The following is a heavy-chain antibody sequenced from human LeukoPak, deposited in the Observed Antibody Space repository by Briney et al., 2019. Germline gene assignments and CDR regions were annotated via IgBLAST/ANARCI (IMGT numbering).Heavy chain of an antibody. V-gene: IGHV3-7*01. CDR1: GFTFSVCW. CDR3: ARCRACYYFDY. J-gene: IGHJ4*02. CDR2: IKQDGSEE. Sequence: GGSLRLSCAASGFTFSVCWMGWVRQAPGKGLEWVANIKQDGSEEYYMDSVKGRFTISRDNAKNSLYLQMNSLRAEDTAVYYCARCRACYYFDYWGQGTLVTVPS. D-gene: IGHD5-24*01.